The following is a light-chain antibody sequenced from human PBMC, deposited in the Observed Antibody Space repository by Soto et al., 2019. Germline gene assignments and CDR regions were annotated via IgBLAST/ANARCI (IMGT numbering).Light chain of an antibody. CDR2: TAS. CDR3: LQHKTYPWT. V-gene: IGKV1-17*03. J-gene: IGKJ1*01. CDR1: QDISNS. Sequence: DIQIPQSPSAMSASVGDRVTITCRASQDISNSLAWLQQKPGKVPKRLIYTASSLQSGVPSRFSGSRSGTEFTLTSSSLQPEDFATYYGLQHKTYPWTFGQGTKVEIK.